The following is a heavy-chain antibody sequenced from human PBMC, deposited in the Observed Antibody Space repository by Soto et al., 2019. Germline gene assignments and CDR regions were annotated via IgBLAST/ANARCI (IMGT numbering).Heavy chain of an antibody. CDR1: GGSISSYY. Sequence: PSETLSLTCTVSGGSISSYYWSWIRQPPGKGLEWIGYIYYSGSTNYNPSLKSRVTISVDTSKNQFSLKLSSVTAADTAVYYCARDNLWFGEGSWFDPWGQGTLVTVSS. J-gene: IGHJ5*02. CDR3: ARDNLWFGEGSWFDP. V-gene: IGHV4-59*01. D-gene: IGHD3-10*01. CDR2: IYYSGST.